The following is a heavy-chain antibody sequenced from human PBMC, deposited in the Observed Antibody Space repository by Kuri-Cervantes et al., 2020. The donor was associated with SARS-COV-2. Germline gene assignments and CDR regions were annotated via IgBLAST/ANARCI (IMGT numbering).Heavy chain of an antibody. Sequence: GESLKISCAASGFTFSSYAMHWVRQAPGKGLEWVAVISYDGSNKYYADSVKGRFTISRDNSKNTLYLQMNSLRAEDTAVYYCARDGGESGTGKGRITIFGVVIIGYMDVWGKGTTVTVSS. D-gene: IGHD3-3*01. CDR1: GFTFSSYA. J-gene: IGHJ6*03. CDR2: ISYDGSNK. CDR3: ARDGGESGTGKGRITIFGVVIIGYMDV. V-gene: IGHV3-30*04.